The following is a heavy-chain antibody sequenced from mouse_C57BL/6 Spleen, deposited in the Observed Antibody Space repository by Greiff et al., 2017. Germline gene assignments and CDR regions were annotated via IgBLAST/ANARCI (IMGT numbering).Heavy chain of an antibody. CDR3: AREGDGYYVGAY. V-gene: IGHV1-55*01. Sequence: VQLQQPGAELVKPGASVKMSCKASGYTFTSYWITWVKQRPGQGLEWIGDIYPGSGSTNYNEKFKSKATLTVDTSSSTAYMQLSSLTSEDSAVYYCAREGDGYYVGAYWGQGTLVTVSA. CDR1: GYTFTSYW. D-gene: IGHD2-3*01. J-gene: IGHJ3*01. CDR2: IYPGSGST.